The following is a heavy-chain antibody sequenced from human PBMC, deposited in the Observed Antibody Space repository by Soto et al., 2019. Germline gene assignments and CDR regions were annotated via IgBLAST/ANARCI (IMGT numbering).Heavy chain of an antibody. CDR3: VRVAAGTLDY. CDR2: INSDGSIT. CDR1: GFTFRSFW. D-gene: IGHD6-13*01. Sequence: GGSLRLSCAASGFTFRSFWMHWVRQVPGKGLVWVSRINSDGSITSYADSVKGRFTISRDNAKNTLYLQMNSLRAEDTAVYYCVRVAAGTLDYWGQGTLVTVSS. V-gene: IGHV3-74*01. J-gene: IGHJ4*02.